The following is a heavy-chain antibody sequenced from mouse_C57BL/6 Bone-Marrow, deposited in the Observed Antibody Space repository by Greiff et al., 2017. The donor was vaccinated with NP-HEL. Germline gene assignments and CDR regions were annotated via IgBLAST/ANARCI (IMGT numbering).Heavy chain of an antibody. CDR2: ISSGGDYI. D-gene: IGHD1-1*01. CDR3: TREGDYYGSSLAWFAY. V-gene: IGHV5-9-1*02. Sequence: EVKLVESGEGLVKPGGSLKLSCAASGFTFSSYAMSWVRQTPEKRLEWVAYISSGGDYIYYADTVKGRFTISRDNARNTLYLQMSSLKSEDTAMYYCTREGDYYGSSLAWFAYWGQGTLVTVSA. CDR1: GFTFSSYA. J-gene: IGHJ3*01.